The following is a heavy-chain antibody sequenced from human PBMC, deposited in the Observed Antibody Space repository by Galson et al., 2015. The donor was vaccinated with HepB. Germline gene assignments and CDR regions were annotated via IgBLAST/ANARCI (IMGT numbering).Heavy chain of an antibody. D-gene: IGHD1-26*01. CDR1: GYTFTGYY. J-gene: IGHJ3*02. V-gene: IGHV1-2*06. CDR3: ARDHSGSYGAPPDAFDI. CDR2: INPNSGGT. Sequence: SVKVSCKASGYTFTGYYMHWVRQAPGQGLEWMGRINPNSGGTNYAQKFQGRVTMTRDTSISTAYMELSRLRSDDTAVYYCARDHSGSYGAPPDAFDIWGQGTMVTVSS.